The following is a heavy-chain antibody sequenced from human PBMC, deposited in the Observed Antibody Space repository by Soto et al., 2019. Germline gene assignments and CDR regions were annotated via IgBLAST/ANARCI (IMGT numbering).Heavy chain of an antibody. CDR1: GYTFTSYG. CDR3: ARTVRRRIAAAGTHDAFDT. CDR2: ISAYNCNT. V-gene: IGHV1-18*01. J-gene: IGHJ3*02. D-gene: IGHD6-13*01. Sequence: ASVKVSCKASGYTFTSYGISWVRQAPGQGLEWMGWISAYNCNTNYAQKLQGRVTMPTDTSTSTAYIELRSLRSDDTAVYYCARTVRRRIAAAGTHDAFDTGGQGPMVTFSS.